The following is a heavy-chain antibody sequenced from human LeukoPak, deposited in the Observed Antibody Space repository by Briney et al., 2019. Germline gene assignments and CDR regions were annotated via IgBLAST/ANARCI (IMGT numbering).Heavy chain of an antibody. V-gene: IGHV1-69*05. J-gene: IGHJ5*02. D-gene: IGHD2-2*01. CDR2: IIPIFGTA. CDR3: ARATGDCSSTSCRNNWFDP. Sequence: SVKVSCKASGGTFSSYAISWVRQAPGQGLEWMGGIIPIFGTANYAQKFQGRVTITTDESTSTAYMELSSLRSEDTAVYYCARATGDCSSTSCRNNWFDPWRQGTLVTDSS. CDR1: GGTFSSYA.